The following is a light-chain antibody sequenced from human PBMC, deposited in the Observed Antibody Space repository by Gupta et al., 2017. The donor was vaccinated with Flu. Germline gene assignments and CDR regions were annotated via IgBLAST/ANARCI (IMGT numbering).Light chain of an antibody. J-gene: IGKJ4*02. Sequence: DILMPQSPTSLPAFVGDRITITCRTSHSITNYLNWYQQKPGKAPKLLIYSASTLQSGVPSRFSGSGSGTECTLTISSLQPEGCATDDCQKGNRTPFMFGGGTKVEIK. CDR2: SAS. CDR3: QKGNRTPFM. V-gene: IGKV1-39*01. CDR1: HSITNY.